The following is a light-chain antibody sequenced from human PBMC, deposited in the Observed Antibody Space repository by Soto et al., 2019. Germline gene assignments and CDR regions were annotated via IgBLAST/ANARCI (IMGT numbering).Light chain of an antibody. V-gene: IGKV3-20*01. Sequence: LTQHPGTLSLSPGERATLPCMVCQNVSSNLLVWYQQHPGQAPRLLIYAASSRATGIPDRFSGSGSGTDFTLTIRRLEPEDFAVYYCQQYGSSGTFGQGTKVDIK. J-gene: IGKJ1*01. CDR3: QQYGSSGT. CDR2: AAS. CDR1: QNVSSNL.